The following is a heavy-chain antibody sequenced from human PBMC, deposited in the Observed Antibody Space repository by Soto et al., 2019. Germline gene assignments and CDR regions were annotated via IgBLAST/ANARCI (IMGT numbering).Heavy chain of an antibody. Sequence: GESLKISCMGSGYSFAGYWITWVRQKPGKGLEWMGRIDPSDSQTYYSPSFRGHVTISVTKSITTVFLQWSSLRASDTAMYYCARQIYDSDTGPNFQYYFDSWGQGTPVTVSS. CDR1: GYSFAGYW. J-gene: IGHJ4*02. D-gene: IGHD3-22*01. CDR2: IDPSDSQT. V-gene: IGHV5-10-1*01. CDR3: ARQIYDSDTGPNFQYYFDS.